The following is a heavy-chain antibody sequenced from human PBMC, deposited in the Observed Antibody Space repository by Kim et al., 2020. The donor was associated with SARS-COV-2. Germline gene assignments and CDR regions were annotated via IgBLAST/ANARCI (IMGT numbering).Heavy chain of an antibody. D-gene: IGHD1-1*01. Sequence: ASVKVSCKTSGYTFTDLDINWVRQATGQGLEWMGWMNPKIGGTGYAQKFQGRVTMTRDTSISTAYMELSSLTSEDTAVYYWARGVERGMDVWGRGTTVTVSS. CDR3: ARGVERGMDV. CDR1: GYTFTDLD. CDR2: MNPKIGGT. J-gene: IGHJ6*02. V-gene: IGHV1-8*01.